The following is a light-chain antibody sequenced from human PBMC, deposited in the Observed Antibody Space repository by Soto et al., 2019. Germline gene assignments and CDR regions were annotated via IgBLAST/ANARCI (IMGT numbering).Light chain of an antibody. CDR1: SSDVGGYNY. J-gene: IGLJ3*02. V-gene: IGLV2-14*01. Sequence: QSVLTQPASVSGSPGQSITNSCTGTSSDVGGYNYVSWYQQHPGKAPKLMIYEVSNRPSGVSNRFSGSKSGNTASLTISGLQAEDEADYYCSSYTSSSTPNWVFGGGTKLTVL. CDR3: SSYTSSSTPNWV. CDR2: EVS.